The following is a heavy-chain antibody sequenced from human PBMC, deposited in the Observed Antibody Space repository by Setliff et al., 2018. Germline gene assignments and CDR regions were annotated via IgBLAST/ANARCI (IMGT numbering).Heavy chain of an antibody. Sequence: GASVKVSCKASGYTFTGYYMHWVRQAPGQGLEWMGWINPNSGGTNYAQKFQGRVTMTRDTSISTAYMELGRLRSDDTAVYYCARADIVLMVYAISSGWFDPWGQGTLVTVSS. CDR3: ARADIVLMVYAISSGWFDP. CDR1: GYTFTGYY. D-gene: IGHD2-8*01. J-gene: IGHJ5*02. CDR2: INPNSGGT. V-gene: IGHV1-2*02.